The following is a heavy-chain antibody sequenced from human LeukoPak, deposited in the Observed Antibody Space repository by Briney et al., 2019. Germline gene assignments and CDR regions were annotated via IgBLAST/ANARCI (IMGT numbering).Heavy chain of an antibody. J-gene: IGHJ4*02. D-gene: IGHD6-19*01. Sequence: GGSLRLSCAASGFTFSSYAMSWVRQAPGKGLEWVSAISGSGGSTYYADSVKGRFTISRDNSKNTLYLQMNSLRAEDTAVHYCAKATSAPIAVAPWGQGTLVTVSS. CDR3: AKATSAPIAVAP. CDR1: GFTFSSYA. V-gene: IGHV3-23*01. CDR2: ISGSGGST.